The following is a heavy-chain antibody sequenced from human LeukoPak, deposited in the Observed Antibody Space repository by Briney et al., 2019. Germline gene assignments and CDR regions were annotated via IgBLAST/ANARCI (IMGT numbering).Heavy chain of an antibody. CDR2: IYYSGST. CDR1: GGSFSGYY. J-gene: IGHJ3*02. Sequence: PSETLSLTCAVYGGSFSGYYWSWIRQRPGKGLEWIGYIYYSGSTNYNPSLKSRVTISVDTSKNQFSLKLSSVTAADTAVYYCARLLFDAFDIWGQGTMVTVSS. V-gene: IGHV4-59*08. CDR3: ARLLFDAFDI.